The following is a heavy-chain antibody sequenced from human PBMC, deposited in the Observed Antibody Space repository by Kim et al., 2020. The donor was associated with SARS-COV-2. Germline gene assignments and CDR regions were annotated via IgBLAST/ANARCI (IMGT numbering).Heavy chain of an antibody. CDR1: GGTFSSYA. V-gene: IGHV1-69*13. J-gene: IGHJ6*02. CDR2: IIPIFGTA. D-gene: IGHD5-18*01. CDR3: ARDSSHPDTAMVYSSYYYYGMDV. Sequence: SVKVSCKASGGTFSSYAISWVRQAPGQGLEWMGGIIPIFGTANYAQKFQGRVTITADESTSTAYMELSSLRSEDTAVYYCARDSSHPDTAMVYSSYYYYGMDVWGQGTTVTVSS.